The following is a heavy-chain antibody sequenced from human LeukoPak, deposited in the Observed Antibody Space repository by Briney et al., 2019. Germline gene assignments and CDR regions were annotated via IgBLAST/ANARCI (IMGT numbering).Heavy chain of an antibody. CDR1: GFTFSSYS. CDR2: IGVNGGST. J-gene: IGHJ5*02. CDR3: AKIPTSSHYCSGGSCFPNNWFDP. D-gene: IGHD2-15*01. Sequence: GGSLRLSCAASGFTFSSYSMNWVRQAPGKGLEWVSAIGVNGGSTYYADSVKGRFTISRDNSKNTLYLQMSSLRADDTAVYYCAKIPTSSHYCSGGSCFPNNWFDPWAREPWSPSPQ. V-gene: IGHV3-23*01.